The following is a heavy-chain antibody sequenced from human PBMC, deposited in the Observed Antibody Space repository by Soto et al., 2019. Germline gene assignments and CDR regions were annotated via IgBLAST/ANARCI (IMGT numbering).Heavy chain of an antibody. CDR2: TYTGGNS. V-gene: IGHV3-53*02. D-gene: IGHD3-10*01. CDR3: AREGYAYGLDF. J-gene: IGHJ4*02. Sequence: EVQLVQTGGGLIKPGGSLAPPGAPPGLAVRENNMPWVRQAPGKGLEWVSLTYTGGNSYFADFVKGRFIVSRDISKNTLFLHMNSLAAEDTAVYYCAREGYAYGLDFWGQGSLVTVSS. CDR1: GLAVRENN.